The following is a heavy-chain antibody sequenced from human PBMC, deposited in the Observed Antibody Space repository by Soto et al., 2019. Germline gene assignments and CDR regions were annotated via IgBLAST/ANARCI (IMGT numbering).Heavy chain of an antibody. CDR3: TRDWERDSEAFFDY. CDR1: GFTFSTYA. V-gene: IGHV3-23*05. CDR2: IYTSGVP. D-gene: IGHD3-3*02. Sequence: EVKLLESGGTLVEPGGSLRLSCAASGFTFSTYAMSWVRQSPGKGLEWVSGIYTSGVPKYADSVQGRFTISRDDSKNTLYLQMNPLRAEDTAVYYCTRDWERDSEAFFDYWGQGTLVTVSS. J-gene: IGHJ4*02.